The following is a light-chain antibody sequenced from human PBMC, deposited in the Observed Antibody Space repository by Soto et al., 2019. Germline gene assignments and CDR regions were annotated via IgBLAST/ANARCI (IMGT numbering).Light chain of an antibody. J-gene: IGKJ5*01. Sequence: EIVLTQSPATLSLSPGERATLSCRASQTVSSDLAWYQQKPGQAPRLLVYDASDRATGIPARFSGSGSGTDFTLTISSLEPEDFAVYYCQQRITFGQGTRLEIK. CDR3: QQRIT. CDR1: QTVSSD. V-gene: IGKV3-11*01. CDR2: DAS.